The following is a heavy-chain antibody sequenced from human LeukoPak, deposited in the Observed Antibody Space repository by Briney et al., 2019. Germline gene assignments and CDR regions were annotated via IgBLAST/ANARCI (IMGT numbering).Heavy chain of an antibody. Sequence: SETLSLTCTVSVGSISSYYWNWLRQPPAKGLEWIGDIYYSGSTNYNPPLKSRVTISVDTSKNQFSLKLSSVTAADTDVYYCARSGLDFYDSSGYFEDWGQGTLVTVSS. CDR1: VGSISSYY. J-gene: IGHJ4*02. D-gene: IGHD3-22*01. CDR3: ARSGLDFYDSSGYFED. V-gene: IGHV4-59*01. CDR2: IYYSGST.